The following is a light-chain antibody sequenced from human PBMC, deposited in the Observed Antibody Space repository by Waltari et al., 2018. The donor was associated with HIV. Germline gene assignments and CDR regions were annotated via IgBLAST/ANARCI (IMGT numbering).Light chain of an antibody. Sequence: SYELTQPFSVSVALGQTVRITCGGSTIGTKDVHWYQQRPGQAPLLVIFNARNRPPGIPERFSGSKSRNTATLTISGAQAGDEADYYCQVWHYSVVFGGGTKLTVL. V-gene: IGLV3-9*01. J-gene: IGLJ3*02. CDR3: QVWHYSVV. CDR1: TIGTKD. CDR2: NAR.